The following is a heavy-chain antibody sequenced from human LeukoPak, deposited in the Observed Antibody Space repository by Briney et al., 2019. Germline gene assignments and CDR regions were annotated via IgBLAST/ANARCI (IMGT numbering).Heavy chain of an antibody. J-gene: IGHJ4*02. V-gene: IGHV3-74*01. D-gene: IGHD3-22*01. Sequence: GGSLRLSCAASGFTFSSYWMHWVRQVPGKGLVWVSRINSGGSSTSYADSVRGRFTISRDNAKNSLYLQMNSLRAEDTAVYYCARVERSYYDSSGYYYLDYWGQGTLVTVSS. CDR1: GFTFSSYW. CDR3: ARVERSYYDSSGYYYLDY. CDR2: INSGGSST.